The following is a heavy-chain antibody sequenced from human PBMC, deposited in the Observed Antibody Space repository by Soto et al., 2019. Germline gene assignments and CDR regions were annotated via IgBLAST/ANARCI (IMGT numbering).Heavy chain of an antibody. J-gene: IGHJ3*02. CDR3: ARHRGKRHCSGGSCKSFAFDI. V-gene: IGHV4-59*08. Sequence: PSETLSLTCTVSGGSISSYYWSWIRQPPGKGLEWFGYIYYSGSTNYNPSLKSRVTISVDTSKNQFSLKLSSVAAADTAVYYCARHRGKRHCSGGSCKSFAFDIWGQGTMVTVSS. CDR2: IYYSGST. D-gene: IGHD2-15*01. CDR1: GGSISSYY.